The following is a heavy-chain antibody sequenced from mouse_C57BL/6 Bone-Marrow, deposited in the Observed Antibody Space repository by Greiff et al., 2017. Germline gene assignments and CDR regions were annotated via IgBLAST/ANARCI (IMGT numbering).Heavy chain of an antibody. CDR2: IYPRSGNT. CDR1: GYTFTSYG. J-gene: IGHJ2*01. Sequence: VQRVESGAELARPGASVKLSCKASGYTFTSYGISWVKQRTGQGLEWIGEIYPRSGNTYYNEKFKGKATLTADKSSSTAYMELRSLTSEDAAVXFCARQGLYYDYCYWGQGTTLTVSS. V-gene: IGHV1-81*01. CDR3: ARQGLYYDYCY. D-gene: IGHD2-4*01.